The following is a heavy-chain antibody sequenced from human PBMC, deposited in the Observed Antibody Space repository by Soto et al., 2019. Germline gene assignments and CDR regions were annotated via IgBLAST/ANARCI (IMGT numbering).Heavy chain of an antibody. CDR1: GYTFTNYG. J-gene: IGHJ6*02. CDR3: AREGQAPYYYYGMDV. Sequence: GASVKVSCKASGYTFTNYGFSSVRQAPEQGLEWMGWISGYNGNTKYAEKFQGRVTMTTDTSTSTAHMELRSLRSDDTAVYYCAREGQAPYYYYGMDVWGQGTAVTVSS. CDR2: ISGYNGNT. V-gene: IGHV1-18*01.